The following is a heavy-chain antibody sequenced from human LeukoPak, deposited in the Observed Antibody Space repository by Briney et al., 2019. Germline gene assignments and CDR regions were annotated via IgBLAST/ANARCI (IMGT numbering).Heavy chain of an antibody. CDR3: ARVSGYSGYYYFDD. CDR2: ISHSEST. D-gene: IGHD5-12*01. CDR1: GGSISSYY. J-gene: IGHJ4*02. V-gene: IGHV4-59*12. Sequence: SETLSLTCTVSGGSISSYYWSWIRQPPGKGLEWIGYISHSESTYYNPSLKSRVTISLDRSKNQFSLKLSSVTAADTAVYYCARVSGYSGYYYFDDWGQGTQVTVSS.